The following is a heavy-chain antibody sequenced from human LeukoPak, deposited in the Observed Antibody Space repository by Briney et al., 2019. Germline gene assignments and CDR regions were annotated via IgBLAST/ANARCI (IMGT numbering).Heavy chain of an antibody. CDR1: GFTFSSYW. J-gene: IGHJ4*02. D-gene: IGHD3-10*01. CDR3: ARYSTTWFGESIPFDY. Sequence: GGSLRLSCAASGFTFSSYWMSWVRQAPGKGLEWVANIKQDGSEKYYVDSVKGRFTISRDNAKNSLYLQMNSLRAEDTAVYYCARYSTTWFGESIPFDYWGQGTLVTVSS. V-gene: IGHV3-7*01. CDR2: IKQDGSEK.